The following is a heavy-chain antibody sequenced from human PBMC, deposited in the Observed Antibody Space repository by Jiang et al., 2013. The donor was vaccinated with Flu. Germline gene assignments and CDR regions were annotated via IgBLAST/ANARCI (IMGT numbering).Heavy chain of an antibody. V-gene: IGHV1-69*01. CDR2: IIPIFGTA. J-gene: IGHJ1*01. Sequence: SGAEVKKPGSSVKVSCKASGGTFSSYAISWVRQAPGQGLEWMGGIIPIFGTANYAQKFQGRVTITADESTSTAYMGLSSLRSEDTAVYYCAREGYCRSTSCYSEYFQHWGQGTLVTVSS. CDR1: GGTFSSYA. CDR3: AREGYCRSTSCYSEYFQH. D-gene: IGHD2-2*01.